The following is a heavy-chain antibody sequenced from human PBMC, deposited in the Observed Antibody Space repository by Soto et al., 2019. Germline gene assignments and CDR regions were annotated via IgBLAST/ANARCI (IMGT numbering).Heavy chain of an antibody. CDR1: GFTFSSYA. J-gene: IGHJ3*02. Sequence: PGGSLRLSCAASGFTFSSYAMSWVRQAPGKGLEWVSAISGSGGSTYYADSVKGRFTISRDNSKNTLYLQMNSLRAEDTAVYYCARDLSGDYGALDTWGQGTMVNVSS. CDR2: ISGSGGST. V-gene: IGHV3-23*01. D-gene: IGHD4-17*01. CDR3: ARDLSGDYGALDT.